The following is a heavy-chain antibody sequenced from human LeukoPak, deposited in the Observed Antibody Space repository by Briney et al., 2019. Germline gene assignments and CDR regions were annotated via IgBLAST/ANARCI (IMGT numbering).Heavy chain of an antibody. Sequence: SETLSLTCTVSGYSISSGYYWGWIRQPPGKGLEWIATISHSGSTYYNPSLKSQVTISVDTSKNQFSLKLSSVTAADTAVYYCARDVYEQWLPGAFDYWGQGTLVTVSS. CDR2: ISHSGST. D-gene: IGHD6-19*01. V-gene: IGHV4-38-2*02. CDR3: ARDVYEQWLPGAFDY. J-gene: IGHJ4*02. CDR1: GYSISSGYY.